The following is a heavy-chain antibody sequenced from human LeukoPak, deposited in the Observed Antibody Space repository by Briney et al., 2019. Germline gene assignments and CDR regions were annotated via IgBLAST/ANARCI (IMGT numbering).Heavy chain of an antibody. CDR1: GESLSAYY. CDR3: ARGRGL. J-gene: IGHJ6*02. V-gene: IGHV4-34*01. Sequence: SETLSLTCAVYGESLSAYYWNWVRQSPGEGLEWIGEINPSGSTEYNPSFKSRVTLSVDTAKNQLSLKLRSVTAADTAVYYCARGRGLWGRGTTVTVSS. CDR2: INPSGST.